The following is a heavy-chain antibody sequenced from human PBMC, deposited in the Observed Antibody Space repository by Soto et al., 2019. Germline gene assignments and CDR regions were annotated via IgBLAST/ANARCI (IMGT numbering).Heavy chain of an antibody. D-gene: IGHD2-2*01. Sequence: QVQLVQSGAEVKTPGASVKVSCKASGYTFTTYIIHWVRQAPGQRPEWMGWINGGTGYTKYSQEFQGRATIIRVTSASTVYMELSSLRSEDTAVYYCARDGFCSSAGCRYCYNHWGQGTLVTVSA. CDR2: INGGTGYT. V-gene: IGHV1-3*01. J-gene: IGHJ4*02. CDR3: ARDGFCSSAGCRYCYNH. CDR1: GYTFTTYI.